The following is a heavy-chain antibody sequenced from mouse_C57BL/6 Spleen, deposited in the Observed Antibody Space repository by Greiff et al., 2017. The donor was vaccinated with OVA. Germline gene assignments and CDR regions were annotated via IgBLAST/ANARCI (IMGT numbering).Heavy chain of an antibody. V-gene: IGHV1-5*01. J-gene: IGHJ1*03. CDR1: GYTFTSYW. D-gene: IGHD2-1*01. CDR2: IYPGNSDT. CDR3: TRYGYYGNRYFDV. Sequence: VQLQQSGTVLARPGASVKMSCKTSGYTFTSYWMHWVKQRPGQGLEWIGAIYPGNSDTSYHQKFKGKAKLTAVTSASTAYMERSSLTNEDSAVYYCTRYGYYGNRYFDVWGTGTTVTVSS.